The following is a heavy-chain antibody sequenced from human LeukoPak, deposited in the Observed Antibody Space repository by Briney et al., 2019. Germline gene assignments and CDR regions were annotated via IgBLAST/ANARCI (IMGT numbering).Heavy chain of an antibody. V-gene: IGHV4-39*07. CDR1: GGSISSSSYY. Sequence: SETLSLTCTVSGGSISSSSYYWGWIRQPPGKGLEWIGNIYYSGTTYYNPSLKSRVTISVDTSKNQFSLKLSSVTAADTAAYYCARVSGHTYSTSCIDYWGQGTLVTVSS. CDR2: IYYSGTT. CDR3: ARVSGHTYSTSCIDY. D-gene: IGHD6-6*01. J-gene: IGHJ4*02.